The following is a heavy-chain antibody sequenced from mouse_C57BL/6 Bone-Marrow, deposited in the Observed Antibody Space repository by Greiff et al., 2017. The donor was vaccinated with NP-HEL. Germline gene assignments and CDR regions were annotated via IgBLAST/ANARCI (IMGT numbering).Heavy chain of an antibody. CDR1: GYAFSSYW. V-gene: IGHV1-80*01. Sequence: QVQLKESGAELVKPGASVKISCKASGYAFSSYWMNWVKQRPGKGLEWIGQIYPGDGDTNYNGKFKGKATLTADKSSSTAYMQLSSLTSEDSAVYFCARGSYGSSPFAYWGQGTLVTVSA. J-gene: IGHJ3*01. CDR2: IYPGDGDT. D-gene: IGHD1-1*01. CDR3: ARGSYGSSPFAY.